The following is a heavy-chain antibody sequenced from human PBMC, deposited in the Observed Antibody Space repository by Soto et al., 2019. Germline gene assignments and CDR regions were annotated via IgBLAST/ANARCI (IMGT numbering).Heavy chain of an antibody. J-gene: IGHJ4*02. V-gene: IGHV3-23*01. CDR1: GFTFSSYA. CDR2: ISGSGGST. Sequence: GGSLRLSCAASGFTFSSYAMSWVRQAPGKGLEWVSAISGSGGSTYYADSVKGRFTISRDNSKNTLYLQMNSLRAEDTAVYYCANPQTGYYYGSGARGWGQGTLVTAPQ. CDR3: ANPQTGYYYGSGARG. D-gene: IGHD3-10*01.